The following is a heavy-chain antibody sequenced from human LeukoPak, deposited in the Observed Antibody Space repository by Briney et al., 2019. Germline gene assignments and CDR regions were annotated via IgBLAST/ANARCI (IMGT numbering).Heavy chain of an antibody. CDR3: ARAFRDVIFDY. V-gene: IGHV3-48*04. D-gene: IGHD5-24*01. J-gene: IGHJ4*02. Sequence: GGSLRLSCAASGFTFSSYNMNWVRQAPGRGLEWVSYISSSGGAIYYADSVKGRFTISRDNAKSSLYLQMNSLRAEDTAVYYCARAFRDVIFDYWGQGTLVTVSS. CDR1: GFTFSSYN. CDR2: ISSSGGAI.